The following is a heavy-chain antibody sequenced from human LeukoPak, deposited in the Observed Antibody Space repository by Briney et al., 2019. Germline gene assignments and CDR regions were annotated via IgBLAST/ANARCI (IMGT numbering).Heavy chain of an antibody. J-gene: IGHJ5*02. Sequence: MPSETLSLTCSVSGASVTMGSYYWAWIRQPPGKGLEWIGTFHFSGSTYYNPSLKSRVTISVDTSKNSVSLKLTSVTAADTAVYYCARHYGPWGQGTLVTVSS. CDR2: FHFSGST. D-gene: IGHD4-17*01. CDR1: GASVTMGSYY. CDR3: ARHYGP. V-gene: IGHV4-39*01.